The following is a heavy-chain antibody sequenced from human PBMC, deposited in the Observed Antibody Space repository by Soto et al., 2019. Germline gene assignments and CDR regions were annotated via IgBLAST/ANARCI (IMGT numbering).Heavy chain of an antibody. Sequence: QVQLVESGGGVVQPGRSLRLSCAASGFTFSSYGMHWVRQAPGKGLEWVAVISYDGSNKYYAASVKGRFTISRDNSKNALYLQMNSLRAEDTAVYYCAKDPHSSSWYRVSMDVWGQGTTVTVSS. D-gene: IGHD6-13*01. CDR1: GFTFSSYG. V-gene: IGHV3-30*18. CDR3: AKDPHSSSWYRVSMDV. J-gene: IGHJ6*02. CDR2: ISYDGSNK.